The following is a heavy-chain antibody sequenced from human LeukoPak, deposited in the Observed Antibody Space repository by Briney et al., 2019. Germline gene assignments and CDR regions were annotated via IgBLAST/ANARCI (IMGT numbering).Heavy chain of an antibody. CDR2: IYYSGST. D-gene: IGHD6-6*01. J-gene: IGHJ6*03. CDR1: GGSISSYY. Sequence: SETLSLTCTVSGGSISSYYWSWIQQPPGKGLEWIGYIYYSGSTNYNPSLKSRVTISVDTSKNQFSLKLSSVTAADTAVYYCARGGIAARYYYYMDVWGKGTTVTVSS. CDR3: ARGGIAARYYYYMDV. V-gene: IGHV4-59*01.